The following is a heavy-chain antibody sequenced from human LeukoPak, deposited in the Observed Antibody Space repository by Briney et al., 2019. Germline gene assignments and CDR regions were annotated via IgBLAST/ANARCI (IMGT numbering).Heavy chain of an antibody. CDR2: ISYDGSNT. D-gene: IGHD2-2*01. V-gene: IGHV3-30*03. CDR1: GFIFSSYG. CDR3: AMGLDQLFDY. J-gene: IGHJ4*02. Sequence: GRSLRLSCAASGFIFSSYGLHWVRQAPGKGLEWVAVISYDGSNTYYADSVKGRFTISRDNSRNTLYLQMSSLRAEDTAVYYCAMGLDQLFDYWGQGTLVTVSS.